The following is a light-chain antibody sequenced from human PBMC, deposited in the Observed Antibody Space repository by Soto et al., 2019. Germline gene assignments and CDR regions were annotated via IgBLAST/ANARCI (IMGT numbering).Light chain of an antibody. Sequence: QSVLTQPASVSGSPGQSITISCTGTSSDVGGYNYVSWYQQHPDKAPKLMIYDVSNRPSGVSNRFSGSKSGNTASLTISGLQAEDEADYYCSSYTSSSSYVFGTGTKVT. J-gene: IGLJ1*01. CDR3: SSYTSSSSYV. V-gene: IGLV2-14*01. CDR2: DVS. CDR1: SSDVGGYNY.